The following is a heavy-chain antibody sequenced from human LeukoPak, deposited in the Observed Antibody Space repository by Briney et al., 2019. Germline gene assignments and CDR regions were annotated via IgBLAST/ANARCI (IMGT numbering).Heavy chain of an antibody. Sequence: GASVKVSCKASGGTFSSYAISWVRQAPGQGLEWMGRIIPILGIANYAQKLQGRVTMTTDTSTSTAYMELRSLRSDDTAVYYCASRDLVGATEDAFDIWGQGTMVTVSS. CDR2: IIPILGIA. CDR3: ASRDLVGATEDAFDI. D-gene: IGHD1-26*01. CDR1: GGTFSSYA. V-gene: IGHV1-69*04. J-gene: IGHJ3*02.